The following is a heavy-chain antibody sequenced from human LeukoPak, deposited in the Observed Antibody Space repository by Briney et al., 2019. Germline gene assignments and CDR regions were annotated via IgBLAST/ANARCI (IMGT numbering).Heavy chain of an antibody. V-gene: IGHV1-46*01. CDR3: ARGRLTRIVGATWGAFDI. J-gene: IGHJ3*02. D-gene: IGHD1-26*01. Sequence: ASVKVSCKASGYTFTSYYMHWVRQAPGQGLEWIGIINPSGGSTSYAQKFQGRVTMTRDTSTSTVYMELSSLRSEDTAVYYCARGRLTRIVGATWGAFDIWGQGTMVTVSS. CDR1: GYTFTSYY. CDR2: INPSGGST.